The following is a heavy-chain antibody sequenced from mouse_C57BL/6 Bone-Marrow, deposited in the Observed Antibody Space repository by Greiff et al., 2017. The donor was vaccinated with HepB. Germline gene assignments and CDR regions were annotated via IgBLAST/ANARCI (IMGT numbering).Heavy chain of an antibody. J-gene: IGHJ2*01. D-gene: IGHD1-1*01. Sequence: VQLQQPGAELVKPGASVKLSCKASGYTLTSYWMHWVKQRPGQGLEWIGMIHPNSGSTNYNEKFKSKATLTVDKSSSTAYMQLSSLTSEDSAVYYCARRIYYYGSSWDYFDYWGQGTTLTVSS. CDR1: GYTLTSYW. V-gene: IGHV1-64*01. CDR3: ARRIYYYGSSWDYFDY. CDR2: IHPNSGST.